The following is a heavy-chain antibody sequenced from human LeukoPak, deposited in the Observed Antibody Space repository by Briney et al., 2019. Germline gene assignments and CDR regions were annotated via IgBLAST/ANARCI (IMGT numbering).Heavy chain of an antibody. CDR2: IIPIFGTA. Sequence: ASVKVSCKASGGAFSSYAISWVRQAPGQGLEWMGGIIPIFGTANYAQKFQGRATITADESTSTAYMELSSLRSEDTAVYYCASDPDYYDSSGYTFDPWGQGTLVTVSS. J-gene: IGHJ5*02. V-gene: IGHV1-69*13. CDR3: ASDPDYYDSSGYTFDP. CDR1: GGAFSSYA. D-gene: IGHD3-22*01.